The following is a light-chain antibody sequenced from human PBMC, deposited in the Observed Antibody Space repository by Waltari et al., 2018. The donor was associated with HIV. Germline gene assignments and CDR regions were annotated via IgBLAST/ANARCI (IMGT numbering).Light chain of an antibody. CDR1: SSTIGNNF. Sequence: QSVLTQPPSVSAAPGQKVTISCSGSSSTIGNNFVSWYQQLPGTAPKLLIYESNKRPSGIPDRFCGSKSGTSATLGITGLQTGDEADYYCATWDSSLSVGVVFGGGTKLIVL. V-gene: IGLV1-51*02. CDR3: ATWDSSLSVGVV. J-gene: IGLJ2*01. CDR2: ESN.